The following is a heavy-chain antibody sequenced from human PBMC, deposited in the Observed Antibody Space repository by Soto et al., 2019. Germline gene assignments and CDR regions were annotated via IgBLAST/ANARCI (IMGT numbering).Heavy chain of an antibody. CDR3: LSGRGY. V-gene: IGHV3-7*01. CDR2: MNTDGSAQ. J-gene: IGHJ4*02. Sequence: XXSLRLACAASGFSFSSYWIHWVRQAPGKGLEWVANMNTDGSAQYYVDSVKGRFTISRDNAKNSVSLQMNSLRAEDAAVYYCLSGRGYWGQGTLVTVSS. CDR1: GFSFSSYW.